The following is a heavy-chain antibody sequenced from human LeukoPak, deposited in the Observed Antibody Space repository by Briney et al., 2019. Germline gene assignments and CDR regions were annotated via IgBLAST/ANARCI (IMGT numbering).Heavy chain of an antibody. J-gene: IGHJ6*02. V-gene: IGHV3-30-3*01. CDR2: ITFDGSNK. CDR1: GFTFSSYA. D-gene: IGHD2-2*02. Sequence: GGSLRLSCAASGFTFSSYAMHWVRQAPGKGLGWVAVITFDGSNKYYADSVKGRFTISRDNSKNTLYLQMNSLRAEETAVYYCARVRRYCSSTSCYTYYYYGMDVWGQGTTVTVSS. CDR3: ARVRRYCSSTSCYTYYYYGMDV.